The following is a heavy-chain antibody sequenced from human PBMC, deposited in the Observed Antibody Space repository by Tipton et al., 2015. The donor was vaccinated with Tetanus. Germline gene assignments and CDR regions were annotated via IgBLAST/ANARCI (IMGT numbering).Heavy chain of an antibody. V-gene: IGHV3-23*01. D-gene: IGHD3-10*01. CDR3: ANDVGRYHYGSGSYWGGWFDP. CDR1: GFTFSSYA. CDR2: ISGSGGST. J-gene: IGHJ5*02. Sequence: SLRLSCAASGFTFSSYAMSWVRQAPGKGLEWVSAISGSGGSTYYADSVKGRFTISRDNSKNTLYLQMNSLRAEDTAVYYCANDVGRYHYGSGSYWGGWFDPWGQGTLVTVSS.